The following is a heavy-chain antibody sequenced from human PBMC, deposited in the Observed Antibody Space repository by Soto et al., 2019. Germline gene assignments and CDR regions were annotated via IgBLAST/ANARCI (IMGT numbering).Heavy chain of an antibody. CDR2: ISSSSSTI. D-gene: IGHD2-15*01. J-gene: IGHJ5*02. CDR3: ARVQRPDIVVVVAATPGWFDP. CDR1: GFTFSSYS. Sequence: GGSLRLSCAASGFTFSSYSMNWVRQAPGKGLEWVSYISSSSSTIYYADSVKGRFTISRDNAKNSLYLQMNSLRAEDTAVYYCARVQRPDIVVVVAATPGWFDPWGQGTLVTVSS. V-gene: IGHV3-48*01.